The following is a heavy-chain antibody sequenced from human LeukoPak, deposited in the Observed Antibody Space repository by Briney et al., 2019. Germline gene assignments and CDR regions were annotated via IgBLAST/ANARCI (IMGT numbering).Heavy chain of an antibody. CDR2: IYYSGST. J-gene: IGHJ4*02. CDR1: GGSISSGDYY. Sequence: KPSQTLSLTCTVSGGSISSGDYYWRWIRQPPGKGLEWIVYIYYSGSTYYNPSFKSRVTISVDTSKNQFSLKLSSVTAADTAVYYCAREDYGDYLPVYWGQGTLVTVSS. CDR3: AREDYGDYLPVY. V-gene: IGHV4-30-4*01. D-gene: IGHD4-17*01.